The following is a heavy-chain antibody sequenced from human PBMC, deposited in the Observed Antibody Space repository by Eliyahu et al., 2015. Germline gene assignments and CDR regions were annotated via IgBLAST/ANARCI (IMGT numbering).Heavy chain of an antibody. CDR2: ISSSGSTI. D-gene: IGHD3-10*01. V-gene: IGHV3-48*03. CDR1: GFTFSXYE. J-gene: IGHJ3*02. Sequence: EVQLVESGGGLVQPGGSLRLSCAASGFTFSXYEMNWVRQAPGKGLEWVSYISSSGSTIYYADSVKGRFTISRDNAKNSLYLQMNSLRAEDTAVYYCARDGGQDAFDIWGQGTMVTVSS. CDR3: ARDGGQDAFDI.